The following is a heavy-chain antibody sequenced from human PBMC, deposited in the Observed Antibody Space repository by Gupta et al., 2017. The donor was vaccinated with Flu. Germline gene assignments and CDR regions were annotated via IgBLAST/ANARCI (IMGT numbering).Heavy chain of an antibody. CDR1: GFTFSNYW. J-gene: IGHJ3*01. CDR2: LSREGSDT. Sequence: EVQLVESGGGLVQPGGSLRLSCAASGFTFSNYWMAWVRQAPGKGLVWVSRLSREGSDTKHADSVKGRFTMSRDNAKRTLYLQMNSLRVEDTALYYCAREVADAFDLWGQGTTVTVSS. V-gene: IGHV3-74*01. CDR3: AREVADAFDL.